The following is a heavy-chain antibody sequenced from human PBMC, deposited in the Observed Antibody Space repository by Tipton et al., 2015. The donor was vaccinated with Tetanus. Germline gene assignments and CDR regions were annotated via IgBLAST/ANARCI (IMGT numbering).Heavy chain of an antibody. CDR3: ARHSGSYPFDY. J-gene: IGHJ4*02. CDR2: IYYSGST. Sequence: TLSLTCTVSGGSISSSYWNWIRQPPGKGLEWIGYIYYSGSTNYNPSLKSRVTTSVDTSKNQFSLKLSSVTAADTAVYYCARHSGSYPFDYWGQGTLVTVSS. CDR1: GGSISSSY. V-gene: IGHV4-59*08. D-gene: IGHD1-26*01.